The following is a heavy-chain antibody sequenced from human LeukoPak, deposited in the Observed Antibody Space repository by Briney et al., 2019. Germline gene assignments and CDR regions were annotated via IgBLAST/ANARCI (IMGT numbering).Heavy chain of an antibody. CDR3: TRGTYDILTGYYKGFDY. CDR2: MHYSGST. J-gene: IGHJ4*02. D-gene: IGHD3-9*01. CDR1: AGSISSTTYD. V-gene: IGHV4-39*07. Sequence: SETLSLSCTVSAGSISSTTYDWGWIRQRPGKGLEWSARMHYSGSTYYNPSLNNRVTRSIDTSKNQFSMKLSSVTAEDTAVYYCTRGTYDILTGYYKGFDYWGQGTLVTVSS.